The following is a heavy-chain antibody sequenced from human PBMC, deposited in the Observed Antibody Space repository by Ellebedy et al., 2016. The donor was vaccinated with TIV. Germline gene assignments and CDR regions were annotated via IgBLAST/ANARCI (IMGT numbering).Heavy chain of an antibody. J-gene: IGHJ3*02. V-gene: IGHV3-30-3*01. CDR2: ISYDGSDK. CDR3: ANYCSSITCSAVGAFDI. CDR1: GFTLSSYA. Sequence: GESLKISXAVSGFTLSSYAMHWVRQAPGKGLEWVAVISYDGSDKYYADSVKDRFTVSRDNSKNTLYLQMNSLRAEDTAVYYCANYCSSITCSAVGAFDIWGRGTMVTVSS. D-gene: IGHD2-2*01.